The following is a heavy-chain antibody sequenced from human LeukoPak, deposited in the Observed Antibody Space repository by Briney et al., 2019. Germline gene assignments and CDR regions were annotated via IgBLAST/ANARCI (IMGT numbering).Heavy chain of an antibody. J-gene: IGHJ2*01. V-gene: IGHV4-59*01. CDR2: IFYSGST. CDR1: GGSISNYY. CDR3: AREVAAAGTSYFDL. Sequence: SETLSLTCTVSGGSISNYYWSWIRQPPGKGLEWIGYIFYSGSTNYNPSLKSRVTISVDTSKNQFSLKLSSVTAADTAVYYCAREVAAAGTSYFDLWGRGTLVTVSS. D-gene: IGHD6-13*01.